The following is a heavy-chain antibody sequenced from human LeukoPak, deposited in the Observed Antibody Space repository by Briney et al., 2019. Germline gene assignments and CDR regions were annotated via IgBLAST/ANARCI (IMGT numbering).Heavy chain of an antibody. CDR1: GFTFSSYS. J-gene: IGHJ1*01. CDR2: ISSSSSYI. CDR3: ARDQTNYKESRVYYWPFDH. D-gene: IGHD3-22*01. V-gene: IGHV3-21*01. Sequence: GGSLRLSCAASGFTFSSYSMNWVRQAPGKGLEWVSSISSSSSYIYYADSVKGRFTISRDNAKNSLYLQMNSLRAEDTAVYYGARDQTNYKESRVYYWPFDHWARETRVSVS.